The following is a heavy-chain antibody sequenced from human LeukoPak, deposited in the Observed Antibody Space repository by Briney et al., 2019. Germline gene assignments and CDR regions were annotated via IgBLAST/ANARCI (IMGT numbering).Heavy chain of an antibody. CDR2: IGTYNGNT. V-gene: IGHV1-18*01. Sequence: ASVKVSCKASGYTFTSFCISLVRLAPGQGLEWMGWIGTYNGNTNYAQTIQGRVTMTTDTSTSRVYMDLRSLRSDDTAVYYCARDRAGSAWYTTFDYWGQGTLVTVSS. J-gene: IGHJ4*02. CDR1: GYTFTSFC. D-gene: IGHD6-19*01. CDR3: ARDRAGSAWYTTFDY.